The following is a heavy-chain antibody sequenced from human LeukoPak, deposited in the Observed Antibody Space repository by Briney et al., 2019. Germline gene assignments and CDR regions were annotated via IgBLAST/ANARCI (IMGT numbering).Heavy chain of an antibody. D-gene: IGHD4-17*01. J-gene: IGHJ4*02. CDR1: GYTFTSYG. Sequence: GASVKVSCTASGYTFTSYGISWVRQAPGQGLEWMGWISAYNGNTNYAQKLQGRVTMTTDTSTSTAYMELRSLRSDDTAVYYCARDPGYVDFLNFDYWGQGTLSPSPQ. V-gene: IGHV1-18*01. CDR2: ISAYNGNT. CDR3: ARDPGYVDFLNFDY.